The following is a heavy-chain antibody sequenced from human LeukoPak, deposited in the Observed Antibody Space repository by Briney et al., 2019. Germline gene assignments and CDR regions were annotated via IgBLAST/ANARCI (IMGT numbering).Heavy chain of an antibody. V-gene: IGHV4-31*03. J-gene: IGHJ4*02. Sequence: SQTLSLTCTVSGGSISSGGYYWSWIRQHPGKGLEWIGYIYYSGSTYYNPSLKSRVTISVDTSKNQFSLKLSSVTAADTAVYYCARVHYDFWSGDGDYWGQGTLVTVSS. D-gene: IGHD3-3*01. CDR2: IYYSGST. CDR1: GGSISSGGYY. CDR3: ARVHYDFWSGDGDY.